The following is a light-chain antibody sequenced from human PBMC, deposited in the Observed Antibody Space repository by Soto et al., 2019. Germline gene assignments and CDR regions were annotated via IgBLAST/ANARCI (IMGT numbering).Light chain of an antibody. CDR3: QLSGTSPPGT. CDR1: QTVSSSS. V-gene: IGKV3-20*01. J-gene: IGKJ1*01. CDR2: RAS. Sequence: EIVLTQSPGTLSLSPGERATLSCRASQTVSSSSLAWYQQKPGQAPRLLISRASNRATGIPDRFSGSGSGTDFTLTITRLEPEDFAVYYCQLSGTSPPGTFGQGTKVEIK.